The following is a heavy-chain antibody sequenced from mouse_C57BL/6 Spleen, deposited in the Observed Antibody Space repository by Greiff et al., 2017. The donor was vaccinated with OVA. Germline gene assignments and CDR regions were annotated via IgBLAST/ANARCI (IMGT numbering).Heavy chain of an antibody. J-gene: IGHJ2*01. Sequence: DVKLVESGGGLVKPGGSLKLSCAASGFTFSDYGMHWVRQAPEKGLEWVAYISSGSSTIYYADTVKGRFTISRDNAKNTLFLQMTSLRSEDTAMYYCARDYYGSSYEYFDYWGQGTTLTVSS. V-gene: IGHV5-17*01. CDR1: GFTFSDYG. D-gene: IGHD1-1*01. CDR3: ARDYYGSSYEYFDY. CDR2: ISSGSSTI.